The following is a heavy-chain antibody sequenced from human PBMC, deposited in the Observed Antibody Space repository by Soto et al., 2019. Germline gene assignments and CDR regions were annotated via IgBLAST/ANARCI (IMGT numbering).Heavy chain of an antibody. Sequence: ASVKVSCKASGYTFTSYGISWVRQAPGQGLEWMGWISAYNGNTNYAQKLQGRVTMTTDTSTSTAYMELRSLRSDDTAVYYCARTTSTYGSGSYPFDLWGRGTLVTVSS. CDR1: GYTFTSYG. V-gene: IGHV1-18*01. CDR2: ISAYNGNT. CDR3: ARTTSTYGSGSYPFDL. D-gene: IGHD3-10*01. J-gene: IGHJ2*01.